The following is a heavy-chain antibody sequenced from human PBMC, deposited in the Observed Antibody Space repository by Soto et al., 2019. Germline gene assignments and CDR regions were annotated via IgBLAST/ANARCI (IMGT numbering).Heavy chain of an antibody. D-gene: IGHD3-22*01. V-gene: IGHV5-10-1*01. Sequence: GESLKISCKGSGYSFAGYWITWVRQKPGEGLEWMGRIDPSDSQTYYSPSFRGHVTISATKSITTVFLQWSSLRASDTAMYYCARQIYDSDTGPNFQYYFDSWGQGTPVTVSS. J-gene: IGHJ4*02. CDR1: GYSFAGYW. CDR2: IDPSDSQT. CDR3: ARQIYDSDTGPNFQYYFDS.